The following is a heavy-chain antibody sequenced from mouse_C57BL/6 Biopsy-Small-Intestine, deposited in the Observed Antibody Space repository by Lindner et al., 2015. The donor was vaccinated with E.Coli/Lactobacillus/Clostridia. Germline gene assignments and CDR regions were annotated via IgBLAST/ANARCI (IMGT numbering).Heavy chain of an antibody. J-gene: IGHJ2*01. CDR1: GYTFTTYA. V-gene: IGHV9-3*02. D-gene: IGHD5-5*01. CDR2: INTNTGNP. Sequence: VKVSCKASGYTFTTYAMNWVRQAPGQGLEWMGWINTNTGNPTYAQGFTGRFVFSLDTSVSTAYLQISSLKAEDTAVYYCARDPDSSTYYYFDYWGQGTLVTVSS. CDR3: ARDPDSSTYYYFDY.